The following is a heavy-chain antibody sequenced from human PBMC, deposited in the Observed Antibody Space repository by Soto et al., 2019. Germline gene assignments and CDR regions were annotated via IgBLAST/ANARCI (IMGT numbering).Heavy chain of an antibody. Sequence: PSQTLSLTCAISGDSVSNNGAAWNWIRQSPSRGLEWLGRTYYRSQWHYDYATSVRSRITINPDTSKNQFSLQLNSVTPEDTAVYYCARDPPDFNSGFDYWGQGTLVTV. CDR1: GDSVSNNGAA. J-gene: IGHJ4*02. CDR2: TYYRSQWHY. V-gene: IGHV6-1*01. CDR3: ARDPPDFNSGFDY. D-gene: IGHD1-26*01.